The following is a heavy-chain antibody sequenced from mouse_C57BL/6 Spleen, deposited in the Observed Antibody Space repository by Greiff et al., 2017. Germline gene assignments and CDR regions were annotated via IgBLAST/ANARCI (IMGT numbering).Heavy chain of an antibody. CDR2: ISSGSSTI. D-gene: IGHD2-4*01. CDR3: ARPYDYDEVWFAY. Sequence: EVKLVESGGGLVKPGGSLKLSCAAYGFTFSDYGMHWVRQAPEKGLEWVAYISSGSSTIYYADTVKGRFTISRDNAKNTLFLQMASLRSEDTAMYYCARPYDYDEVWFAYWGQGTLLTVSA. J-gene: IGHJ3*01. CDR1: GFTFSDYG. V-gene: IGHV5-17*01.